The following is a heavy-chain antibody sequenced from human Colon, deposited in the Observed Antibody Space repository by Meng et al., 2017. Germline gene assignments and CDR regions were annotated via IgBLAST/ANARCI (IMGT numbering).Heavy chain of an antibody. CDR3: ARDHGYSYGLPLDY. J-gene: IGHJ4*02. Sequence: QVQLRQSGPGLVKPSQTLSLTCVISGDSVSSNTAAWNWIRQSPSRGLEWLGRTYYRSKWYNEYAVSVKSRMTFNADTSKNQVSLQVNSVTPEDTAVYYCARDHGYSYGLPLDYWGQGILVTVSS. CDR2: TYYRSKWYN. CDR1: GDSVSSNTAA. V-gene: IGHV6-1*01. D-gene: IGHD5-18*01.